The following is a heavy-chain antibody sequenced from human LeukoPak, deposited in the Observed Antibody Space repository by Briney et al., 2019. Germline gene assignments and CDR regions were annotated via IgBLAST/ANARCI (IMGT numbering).Heavy chain of an antibody. CDR3: ARVSGSYYPHFDY. J-gene: IGHJ4*02. Sequence: ASVKVSCKASGYTFTGYYMHWVRQAPGQGLEWMGWINPNSGGTNYAQKFQGRVTMTRDTSISTAYMELSRLRSDDTAVYYCARVSGSYYPHFDYWGQGTLVTVSS. D-gene: IGHD1-26*01. CDR2: INPNSGGT. CDR1: GYTFTGYY. V-gene: IGHV1-2*02.